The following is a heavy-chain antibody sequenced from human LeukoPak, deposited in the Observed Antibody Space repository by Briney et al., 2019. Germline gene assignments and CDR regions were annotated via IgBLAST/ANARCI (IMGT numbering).Heavy chain of an antibody. D-gene: IGHD4-17*01. CDR3: ARGRGYYGDYVPFDI. CDR1: GGSFSGYY. CDR2: INHSGST. J-gene: IGHJ3*02. V-gene: IGHV4-34*01. Sequence: PSETLSLTCAVYGGSFSGYYWSWIRQPPGKGLEWIGEINHSGSTNYNPFLKSRVTISVDTSKNQFSLKLSSVTAADTAVYYCARGRGYYGDYVPFDIWGQGTMVTVSS.